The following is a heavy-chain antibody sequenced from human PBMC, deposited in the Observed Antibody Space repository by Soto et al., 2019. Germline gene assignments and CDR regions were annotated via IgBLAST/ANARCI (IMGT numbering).Heavy chain of an antibody. CDR1: GYTFTSYA. V-gene: IGHV1-3*01. CDR2: INAGNGNT. CDR3: AGGAPAVYGIHWFDP. J-gene: IGHJ5*02. Sequence: ASVKVSCKASGYTFTSYAMHWVRQAPGQRLEWMGWINAGNGNTKYSQKFQGRVTITRDTSASTAYMELSSLRSEDTAVYYCAGGAPAVYGIHWFDPWGQGTLVTVSS. D-gene: IGHD3-10*01.